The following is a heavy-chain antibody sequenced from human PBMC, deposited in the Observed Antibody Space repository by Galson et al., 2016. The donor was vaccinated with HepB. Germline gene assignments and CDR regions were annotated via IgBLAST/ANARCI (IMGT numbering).Heavy chain of an antibody. V-gene: IGHV3-23*01. CDR1: GFSFSNSG. CDR3: VKHGGFDY. Sequence: SLRLSCAASGFSFSNSGMSWVRQAPGRGPEWVSGITRSGAATHYADFVKGRFTITRDNSKNSLYLSMNNLTAGDTAIYYCVKHGGFDYWGQGALVTVSS. D-gene: IGHD3-16*01. J-gene: IGHJ4*02. CDR2: ITRSGAAT.